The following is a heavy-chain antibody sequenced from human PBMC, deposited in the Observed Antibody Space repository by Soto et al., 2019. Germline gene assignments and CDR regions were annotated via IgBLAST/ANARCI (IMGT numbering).Heavy chain of an antibody. CDR1: GYTFTSYG. J-gene: IGHJ4*02. Sequence: GASVKVSCKASGYTFTSYGISWVRQAPGQGLKKMGWISAYNGNTNYAQKLQGRVTMTTDTSTSTAYMELRSLRSDDTAVYYCVRDLTMIVVVNPRECYFDYWGQGTLVTVSS. CDR3: VRDLTMIVVVNPRECYFDY. V-gene: IGHV1-18*01. D-gene: IGHD3-22*01. CDR2: ISAYNGNT.